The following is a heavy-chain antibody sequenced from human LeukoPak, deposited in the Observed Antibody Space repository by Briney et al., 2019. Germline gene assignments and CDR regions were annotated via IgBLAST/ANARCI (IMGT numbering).Heavy chain of an antibody. J-gene: IGHJ4*02. CDR2: IIPIFGTA. Sequence: GSSVKVSCKASGGTFSSYAISWVRQAPGQGLEWMGGIIPIFGTANYAQKFQGRVTITADKSTSTAYMELRSLRSDDTAVYYCARLFVVYDSSGAFDYWGQGTLVTVSS. V-gene: IGHV1-69*06. CDR1: GGTFSSYA. D-gene: IGHD3-22*01. CDR3: ARLFVVYDSSGAFDY.